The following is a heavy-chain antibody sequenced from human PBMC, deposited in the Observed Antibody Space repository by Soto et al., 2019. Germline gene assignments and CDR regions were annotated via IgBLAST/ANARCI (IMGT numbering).Heavy chain of an antibody. J-gene: IGHJ4*02. D-gene: IGHD2-15*01. CDR2: IYYDGTT. CDR1: GGSINSNNYY. V-gene: IGHV4-39*02. Sequence: SETLSLTCTVSGGSINSNNYYCAWIRQPPGKGLAWIASIYYDGTTYYNTSLKSRVTISRDTSKNQFSLRLTSMTAADTAVYYCAKVVVAATRHTDFDSWGQGTLVTVSS. CDR3: AKVVVAATRHTDFDS.